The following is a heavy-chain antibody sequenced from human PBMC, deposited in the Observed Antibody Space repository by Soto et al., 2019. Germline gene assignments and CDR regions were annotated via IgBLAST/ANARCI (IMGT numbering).Heavy chain of an antibody. J-gene: IGHJ4*02. CDR3: ANTYYDFWSGFYKGYYFDY. D-gene: IGHD3-3*01. V-gene: IGHV4-61*05. CDR2: IYYSGST. CDR1: GGSISSSSYY. Sequence: SETLSLTCTVSGGSISSSSYYWSWIRQPPGKGLEWIGYIYYSGSTNYNPSLKSRVTISVDTSKNQFSLKLSSVTAADTAVYYCANTYYDFWSGFYKGYYFDYWGQGTLVTVSS.